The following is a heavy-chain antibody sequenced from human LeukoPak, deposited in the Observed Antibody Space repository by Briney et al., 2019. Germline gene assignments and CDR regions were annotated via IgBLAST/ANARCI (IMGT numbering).Heavy chain of an antibody. CDR1: GYTFTNYD. J-gene: IGHJ5*02. D-gene: IGHD3-22*01. V-gene: IGHV1-8*03. CDR2: INPNSGNT. Sequence: ASVKVSCKASGYTFTNYDINWVRQATGQGLEWVGWINPNSGNTGYAQKFQGRVTITRNTSISTAYMELSSLTSEDTAIYYCARMYYYDSSGDTWFDPWGQGTLVTVSS. CDR3: ARMYYYDSSGDTWFDP.